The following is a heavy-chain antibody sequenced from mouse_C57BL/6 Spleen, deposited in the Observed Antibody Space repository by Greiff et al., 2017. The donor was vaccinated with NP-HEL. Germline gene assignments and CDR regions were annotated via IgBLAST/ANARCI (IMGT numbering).Heavy chain of an antibody. CDR2: IYPGAGDT. Sequence: VQLQQSGPELVKPGASVKISCKASGYAFSSSWMNWVKQRPGKGLEWIGRIYPGAGDTNYNGKVKGKAKLTADKSSSTAYMQLSSLTSEDSAVYFCARFHYDYDGLAYWGQGTLVTVSA. V-gene: IGHV1-82*01. J-gene: IGHJ3*01. D-gene: IGHD2-4*01. CDR3: ARFHYDYDGLAY. CDR1: GYAFSSSW.